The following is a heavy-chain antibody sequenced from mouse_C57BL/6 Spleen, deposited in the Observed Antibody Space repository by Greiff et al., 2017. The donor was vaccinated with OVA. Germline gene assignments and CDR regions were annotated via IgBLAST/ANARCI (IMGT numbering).Heavy chain of an antibody. CDR3: ARWGYYGSSPGFTY. CDR2: IYPGDGDT. V-gene: IGHV1-80*01. Sequence: QVQLKQSGAELVKPGASVKISCKASGYAFSSYWMNWVKQRPGKGLEWIGQIYPGDGDTNYNGKFKGKATLTADKSSSTAYMQLSSLTSEDSAVYFCARWGYYGSSPGFTYWGQGTLVTVSA. CDR1: GYAFSSYW. J-gene: IGHJ3*01. D-gene: IGHD1-1*01.